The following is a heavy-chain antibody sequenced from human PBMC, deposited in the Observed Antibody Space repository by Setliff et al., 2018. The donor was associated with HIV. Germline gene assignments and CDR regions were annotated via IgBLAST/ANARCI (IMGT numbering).Heavy chain of an antibody. CDR3: ARNPGGHIPLDH. CDR1: GGSISSVNW. D-gene: IGHD3-16*01. CDR2: IDHSGGT. V-gene: IGHV4-4*02. Sequence: SETLSLTCAVSGGSISSVNWWTWVRQPPGKGLEWIGEIDHSGGTKYNPSLTGRVTMSVDKSKNQFSLNLNSGTAADTAVSYCARNPGGHIPLDHWGQGVLVTVSS. J-gene: IGHJ4*02.